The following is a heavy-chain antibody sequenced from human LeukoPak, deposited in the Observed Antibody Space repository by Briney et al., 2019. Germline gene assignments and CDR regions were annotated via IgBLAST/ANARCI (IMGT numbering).Heavy chain of an antibody. J-gene: IGHJ3*02. CDR2: IYNDGST. CDR3: ARNILFAFDI. CDR1: GLTVSSSY. Sequence: PGGSLRLSCAASGLTVSSSYMSWVRQAPGKGLEWVSIIYNDGSTYYADSMKGRLTISRDNSKNTLYLQVNSLRAEDTAMYYCARNILFAFDIWGQGTMVTVSS. V-gene: IGHV3-53*01.